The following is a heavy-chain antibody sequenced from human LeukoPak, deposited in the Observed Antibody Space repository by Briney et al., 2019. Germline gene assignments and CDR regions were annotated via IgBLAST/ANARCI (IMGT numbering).Heavy chain of an antibody. V-gene: IGHV4-31*03. CDR2: IYHNGDT. CDR1: GGSISSATFY. Sequence: SETLSLTCTVSGGSISSATFYWNWIRQHPGKGLEWIGYIYHNGDTFYNPSLKSRVMISQDTSENQFSLTLTSVTAADTAVYYCAAVVVSGTPYFDYWGQGTLVTVSS. D-gene: IGHD2-21*02. J-gene: IGHJ4*02. CDR3: AAVVVSGTPYFDY.